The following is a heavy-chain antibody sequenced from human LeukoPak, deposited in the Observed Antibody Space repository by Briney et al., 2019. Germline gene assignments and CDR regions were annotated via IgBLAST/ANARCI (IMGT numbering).Heavy chain of an antibody. CDR1: GGSISSGGYS. CDR2: IYHSGST. J-gene: IGHJ4*02. V-gene: IGHV4-30-2*01. CDR3: ARALTLYLDY. D-gene: IGHD3-9*01. Sequence: SQTLSLTCAVSGGSISSGGYSWSWIRRPPGKGLEWIGYIYHSGSTYYNPSLKSRVTISVDRSKNQFSLKLSSVTAADTAVYYCARALTLYLDYWGQGTLVTVSS.